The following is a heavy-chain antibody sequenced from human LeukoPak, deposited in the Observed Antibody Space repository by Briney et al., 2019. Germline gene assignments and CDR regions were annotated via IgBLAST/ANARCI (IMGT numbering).Heavy chain of an antibody. V-gene: IGHV5-51*01. J-gene: IGHJ4*02. CDR2: IYPGDSDT. Sequence: GESLKISCKGSGYSFTTYWIGWVRQMPGKGLEWMGIIYPGDSDTRYSPSFQGQVTISADKSISNAYLQWSSLKASDTAMYYCARRPLCSSGWDEYFDYWGQGTLVTVSS. CDR3: ARRPLCSSGWDEYFDY. CDR1: GYSFTTYW. D-gene: IGHD6-19*01.